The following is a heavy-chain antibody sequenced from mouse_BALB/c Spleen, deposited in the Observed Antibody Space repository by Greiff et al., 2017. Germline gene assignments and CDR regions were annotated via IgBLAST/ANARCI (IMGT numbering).Heavy chain of an antibody. CDR1: GYTFSSYW. CDR3: ARHYRYDAWFAY. CDR2: ILPGSGST. Sequence: QVQLQQSGAELMKPGASVKISCKATGYTFSSYWIEWVKQRPGHGLEWIGEILPGSGSTNYNEKFKGKATFTADTSSNTAYMQLSSLTSEDSAVYYCARHYRYDAWFAYWGQGTLVTVSA. D-gene: IGHD2-14*01. J-gene: IGHJ3*01. V-gene: IGHV1-9*01.